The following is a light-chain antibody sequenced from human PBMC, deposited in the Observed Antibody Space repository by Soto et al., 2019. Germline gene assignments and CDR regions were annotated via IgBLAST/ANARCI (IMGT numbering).Light chain of an antibody. CDR1: SSDVGGYNY. CDR3: CSYAGSYTVV. V-gene: IGLV2-11*01. CDR2: DVS. J-gene: IGLJ2*01. Sequence: QSALTQPRSVSGSPGQSVTISCTGTSSDVGGYNYVSWYQQHPGKAPKLIIYDVSKRPSGVPDRFSGSKSGNTASLTISGHQAEVEADYYCCSYAGSYTVVFGGGTKLTVL.